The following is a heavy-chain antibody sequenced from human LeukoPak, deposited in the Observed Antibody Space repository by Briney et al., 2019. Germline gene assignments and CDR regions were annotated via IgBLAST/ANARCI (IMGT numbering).Heavy chain of an antibody. J-gene: IGHJ4*02. CDR1: GYSFTRYY. Sequence: ASVKVSCKASGYSFTRYYIHWVRQAPGQGRDYMGMIDPNTGTTWYSQKFQGTVPMTRDTSTSTVSMELSSLRSDDTAIYYCARELPGSCYLDYWGQGTLVSVSS. V-gene: IGHV1-46*01. CDR3: ARELPGSCYLDY. CDR2: IDPNTGTT. D-gene: IGHD1-1*01.